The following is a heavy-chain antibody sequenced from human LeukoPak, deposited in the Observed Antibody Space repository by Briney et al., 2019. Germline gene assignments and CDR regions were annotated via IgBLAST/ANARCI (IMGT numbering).Heavy chain of an antibody. CDR3: ARGYSGITRDYYYGMDV. Sequence: ASVKVSCKASGYTFTSYAMNWVRQAPGQGLEWMGWINTITGNPTYAQGFTGRFVFSLDTSVSTAYLQISSLKAEDTAVYYCARGYSGITRDYYYGMDVWGQGTTVTVSS. CDR1: GYTFTSYA. D-gene: IGHD1-26*01. J-gene: IGHJ6*02. CDR2: INTITGNP. V-gene: IGHV7-4-1*02.